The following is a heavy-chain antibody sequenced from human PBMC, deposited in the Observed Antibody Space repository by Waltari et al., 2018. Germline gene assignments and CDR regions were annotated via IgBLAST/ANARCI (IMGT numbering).Heavy chain of an antibody. CDR2: RKQDGNEK. CDR1: GFTLSSFW. Sequence: EVQLVESGGGLVQPGGSLRLSCAASGFTLSSFWVNWVRQTPGYGLDCVVGRKQDGNEKYYVDSVNGRFSISRDNAKNSLYLQMNSLRADDTAVYYCATSGFYCFDYWCHGTLVTFSS. V-gene: IGHV3-7*01. J-gene: IGHJ4*01. CDR3: ATSGFYCFDY. D-gene: IGHD5-12*01.